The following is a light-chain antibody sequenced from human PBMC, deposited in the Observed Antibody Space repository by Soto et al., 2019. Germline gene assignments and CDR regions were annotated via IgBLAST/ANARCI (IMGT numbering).Light chain of an antibody. V-gene: IGKV3-15*01. CDR1: QSVSSN. CDR3: QQYNNWLYT. J-gene: IGKJ2*01. Sequence: EIVMTQSPATLSVSPGERATLSCRASQSVSSNLAWYQQKPGQAPRLLIYGASTRATGIPARFSGSGSGTEFTLTISSLQLEDFAVYYCQQYNNWLYTFGQGTKLEIK. CDR2: GAS.